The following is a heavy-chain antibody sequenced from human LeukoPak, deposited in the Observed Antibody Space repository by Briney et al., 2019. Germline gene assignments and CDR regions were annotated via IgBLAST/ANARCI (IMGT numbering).Heavy chain of an antibody. CDR3: TTGVYCSSNSCYAPLEY. CDR2: IKSKTDGGTT. D-gene: IGHD2-2*01. J-gene: IGHJ4*02. Sequence: PGGSLRLSCAASGFTFSNAWMSWVRQAPGKGLEWVGRIKSKTDGGTTDYAAPVKGRFTIARDDSKNTLYLQMNSLKTEDTAVYYCTTGVYCSSNSCYAPLEYWGQGTLVTVSS. V-gene: IGHV3-15*01. CDR1: GFTFSNAW.